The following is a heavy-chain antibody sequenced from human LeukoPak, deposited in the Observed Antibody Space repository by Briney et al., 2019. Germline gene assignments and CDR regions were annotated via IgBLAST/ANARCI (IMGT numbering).Heavy chain of an antibody. CDR1: GFSFSNYW. J-gene: IGHJ4*02. CDR3: ARDPSRRFDY. V-gene: IGHV3-7*01. CDR2: IKEDGSEI. Sequence: GGSLRLSCVASGFSFSNYWMTWVRQAPGKGLEWVANIKEDGSEIHYVESVKGRFTISRDNDKNSLYLQMNTLNAEDTAVYYCARDPSRRFDYWGQGTLVTVSS. D-gene: IGHD6-6*01.